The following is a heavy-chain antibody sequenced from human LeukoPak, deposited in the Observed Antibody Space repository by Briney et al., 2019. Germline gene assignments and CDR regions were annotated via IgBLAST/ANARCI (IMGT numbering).Heavy chain of an antibody. CDR2: INNVASHI. J-gene: IGHJ6*03. D-gene: IGHD2-2*01. CDR1: GFTFSISA. V-gene: IGHV3-21*01. Sequence: PGGSLRLSCSASGFTFSISAMNWVRQAPGKGLEWVSSINNVASHIYYADSVKGRFTISRDNAKNSLYLQMNSLRAEDTAVYYCARATRIYCSSTSCPGQFYYYYYMDVWGKGTTVTVSS. CDR3: ARATRIYCSSTSCPGQFYYYYYMDV.